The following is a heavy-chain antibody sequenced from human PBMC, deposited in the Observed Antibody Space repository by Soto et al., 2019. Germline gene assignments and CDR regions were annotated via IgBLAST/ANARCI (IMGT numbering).Heavy chain of an antibody. Sequence: EVQLVETGGGLVQPGGSLRLSCAASGFTVSSNYMSWVRQAPGKGLEWVSVIYSGGSTYYADSVKGRFTISRDNSKNTLYLQMNSLRAEDTAVYYCARDRLGWFGWCDPWVQGTLVTVSS. CDR1: GFTVSSNY. D-gene: IGHD3-10*01. J-gene: IGHJ5*02. V-gene: IGHV3-66*01. CDR3: ARDRLGWFGWCDP. CDR2: IYSGGST.